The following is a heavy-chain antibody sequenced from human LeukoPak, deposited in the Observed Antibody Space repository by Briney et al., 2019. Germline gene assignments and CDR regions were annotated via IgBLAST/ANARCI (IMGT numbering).Heavy chain of an antibody. CDR2: IYYSGST. Sequence: SETLSLTCTVSGGSISSYYWSWIRQPPGKGLEWIGYIYYSGSTNYNPSLKSRVTISVDTSKNQFSLKLSSVTAADTAVYYCARVELEPDGYYYYYYMDVWGKGTTVTVSS. J-gene: IGHJ6*03. D-gene: IGHD1-1*01. V-gene: IGHV4-59*01. CDR1: GGSISSYY. CDR3: ARVELEPDGYYYYYYMDV.